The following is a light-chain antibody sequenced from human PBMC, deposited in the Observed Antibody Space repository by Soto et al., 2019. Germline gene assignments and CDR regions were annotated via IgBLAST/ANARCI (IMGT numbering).Light chain of an antibody. V-gene: IGLV2-23*01. J-gene: IGLJ1*01. CDR1: VSDVGNFGP. Sequence: QSVLTQPASVSGSPGQSITISCTGSVSDVGNFGPVSWYQQHPGQVPKLIMYEGNRRPSGVSSRFSGSKSGNTASLTISGVQAEDEADYYCCSYVCARTYVFGTGTKLTVL. CDR3: CSYVCARTYV. CDR2: EGN.